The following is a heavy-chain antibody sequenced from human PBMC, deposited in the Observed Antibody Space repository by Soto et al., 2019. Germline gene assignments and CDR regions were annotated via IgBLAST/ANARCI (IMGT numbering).Heavy chain of an antibody. CDR3: ATKYCSSTSCYFYFDY. CDR1: GYTFTSYY. Sequence: GASVKVSCKASGYTFTSYYMHWVRQAPGQGLEWMGIINPSGGSTSYAQKFQGRVTMTRDTSTSTVYMELSSLRSEDTAVYYCATKYCSSTSCYFYFDYWGQGTLVTVSS. CDR2: INPSGGST. D-gene: IGHD2-2*01. V-gene: IGHV1-46*01. J-gene: IGHJ4*02.